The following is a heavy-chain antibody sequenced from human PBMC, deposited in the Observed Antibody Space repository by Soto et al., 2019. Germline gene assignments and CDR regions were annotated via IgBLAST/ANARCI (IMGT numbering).Heavy chain of an antibody. J-gene: IGHJ3*02. CDR2: IYYSGGT. Sequence: SETLSLTCTVSGGSISSYYWSWIRQHPGKGLEWIGYIYYSGGTYYKPSLKSRITISVDTSKNQLSLKLSSVTAADTAVYYCAGASTWHPGTFDILRQGTTVTV. CDR1: GGSISSYY. D-gene: IGHD1-26*01. CDR3: AGASTWHPGTFDI. V-gene: IGHV4-59*06.